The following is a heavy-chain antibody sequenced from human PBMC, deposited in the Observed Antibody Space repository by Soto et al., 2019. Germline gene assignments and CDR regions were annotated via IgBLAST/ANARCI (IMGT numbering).Heavy chain of an antibody. D-gene: IGHD3-16*01. V-gene: IGHV3-11*01. CDR3: ARMISRTFDI. CDR1: GLTFSDYY. Sequence: GGSLRLSCAASGLTFSDYYMGWIRLAPGKGLEWFSFISNSGDTIYYADSVKGRFTISRDNAKNSLFLQMNNLRADDTAVYYCARMISRTFDIWGQGTMVTVSS. J-gene: IGHJ3*02. CDR2: ISNSGDTI.